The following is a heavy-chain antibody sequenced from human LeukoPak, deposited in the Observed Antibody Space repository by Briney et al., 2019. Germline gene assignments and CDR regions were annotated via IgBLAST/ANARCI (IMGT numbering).Heavy chain of an antibody. V-gene: IGHV4-61*02. Sequence: PSETLSLTCTVSGGSISSGSYYWSWIRQPAGKGLEWIGRIYTSGSTNYNPSLKSRVTISVDTSKNQFSLKLSSVTAADTAVYYCARGYSSSFGYWGQGTLVTVSS. CDR3: ARGYSSSFGY. CDR1: GGSISSGSYY. D-gene: IGHD6-13*01. CDR2: IYTSGST. J-gene: IGHJ4*02.